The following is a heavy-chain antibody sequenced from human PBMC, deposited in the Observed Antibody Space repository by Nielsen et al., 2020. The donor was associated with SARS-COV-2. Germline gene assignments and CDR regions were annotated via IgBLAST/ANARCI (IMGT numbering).Heavy chain of an antibody. CDR1: GGSFGGYY. Sequence: GSLRLSCAVYGGSFGGYYWSWIRQPPGKGLEWIGEVNHSGSTNYNPSLKSRVTISVDTSKNQFSLKLSSVTAADTAVYYCASHQRIAARANWFDPWGQGTLVTVSS. J-gene: IGHJ5*02. V-gene: IGHV4-34*01. CDR3: ASHQRIAARANWFDP. CDR2: VNHSGST. D-gene: IGHD6-6*01.